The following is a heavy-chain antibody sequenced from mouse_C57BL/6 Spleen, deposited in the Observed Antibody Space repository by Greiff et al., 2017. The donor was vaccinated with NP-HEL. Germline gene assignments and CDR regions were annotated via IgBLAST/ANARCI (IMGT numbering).Heavy chain of an antibody. J-gene: IGHJ2*01. CDR3: ARVLLQYSFDY. V-gene: IGHV1-82*01. D-gene: IGHD1-1*01. CDR1: GYAFSSSW. Sequence: QVQLQQSGPELVKPGASVKISCKASGYAFSSSWMNWVKQRPGKGLEWIGRIYPGDGDTNYNGKLKGKATLTEDKSSSTAYMQISSLTSEDSAVYFCARVLLQYSFDYWGQGTTLTVSS. CDR2: IYPGDGDT.